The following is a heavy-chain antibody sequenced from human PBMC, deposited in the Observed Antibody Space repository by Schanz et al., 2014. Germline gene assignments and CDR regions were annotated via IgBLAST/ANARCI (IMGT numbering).Heavy chain of an antibody. CDR2: ISYDGSSK. J-gene: IGHJ6*03. D-gene: IGHD2-15*01. V-gene: IGHV3-33*01. Sequence: QVQLVESGGGVVRPGRSLRLSCATSGFTFSRFGMHWVRQAPGKGPEWVALISYDGSSKNHADSVQGRFTISRDNSKNALYLQMDSLRAEDTAVYYCARDAVALVPEYFMDVWGKGTPVTVSS. CDR1: GFTFSRFG. CDR3: ARDAVALVPEYFMDV.